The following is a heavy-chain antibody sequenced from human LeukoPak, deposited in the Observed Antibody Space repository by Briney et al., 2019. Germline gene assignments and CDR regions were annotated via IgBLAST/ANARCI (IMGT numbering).Heavy chain of an antibody. D-gene: IGHD1-14*01. CDR3: AKDTSDTGMFDAFDI. Sequence: GRSLRLSCAASGFTFDDYAMHWVRQAPGKGLEWVSGISWNSGSISYADSVKGRFTISRDNAKNSLYLQMNSLRAEDTALYYCAKDTSDTGMFDAFDIWGQGTMVTVSS. V-gene: IGHV3-9*01. CDR1: GFTFDDYA. J-gene: IGHJ3*02. CDR2: ISWNSGSI.